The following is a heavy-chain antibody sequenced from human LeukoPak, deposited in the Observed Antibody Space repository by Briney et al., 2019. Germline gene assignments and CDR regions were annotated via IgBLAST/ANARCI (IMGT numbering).Heavy chain of an antibody. CDR2: ISGSGGNT. J-gene: IGHJ4*02. CDR3: ARDHTYYYDSSGYYDDY. Sequence: PGGSLRLSCAASGFTFSSYAMSWVRQAPGKGLEWVSAISGSGGNTYYADSVKGRFTISRDNSKNTLYLQMNSLRAEDTAVYYCARDHTYYYDSSGYYDDYWGQGTLVTVSS. V-gene: IGHV3-23*01. D-gene: IGHD3-22*01. CDR1: GFTFSSYA.